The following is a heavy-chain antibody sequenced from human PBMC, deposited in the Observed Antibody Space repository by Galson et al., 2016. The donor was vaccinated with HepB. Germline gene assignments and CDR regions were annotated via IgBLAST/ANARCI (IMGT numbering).Heavy chain of an antibody. Sequence: ETLSLTCGVSGVPISSSDWWSWVRQPPGQGLEWIGQIFHTGRVNYAPSPASRVTISIDTSNNQFSIRPNSLTAAEQAPHYSLRATWCCPHDHTGPGTPAHASHVTISIDTSNTHFSLRLTSVTAADTALYYCARQHWGGPSDYWGQGTLVIVSS. CDR1: GVPISSSDW. CDR3: LRATWCCPHDHTGPGTPAHASHVTISIDTSNTHFSLRLTSVTAADTALYYCARQHWGGPSDY. J-gene: IGHJ4*02. V-gene: IGHV4/OR15-8*02. D-gene: IGHD4/OR15-4a*01. CDR2: IFHTGRV.